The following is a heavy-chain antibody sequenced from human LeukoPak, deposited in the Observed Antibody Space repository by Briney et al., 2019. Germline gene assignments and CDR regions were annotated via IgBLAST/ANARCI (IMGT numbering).Heavy chain of an antibody. CDR2: IYSGGIT. D-gene: IGHD3-10*01. CDR3: ARDPGSGSST. CDR1: GLTVSSNF. V-gene: IGHV3-53*01. Sequence: GGSLRLSCAASGLTVSSNFMSWVRQAPGKGLEWVSVIYSGGITYYADSVKGRFTISRDNSKNTLYLQMNSLRAEDTAVYYCARDPGSGSSTWGQGTLVTVSS. J-gene: IGHJ1*01.